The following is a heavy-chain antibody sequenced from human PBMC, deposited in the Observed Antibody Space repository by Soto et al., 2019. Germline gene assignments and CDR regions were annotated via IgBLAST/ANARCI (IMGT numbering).Heavy chain of an antibody. V-gene: IGHV3-21*01. CDR1: GFNFNSYT. CDR3: ARDCSGGSCYPGMDV. Sequence: EVQLVESGGGLVKPGGSLRLSCAASGFNFNSYTINWVRQAPGKRLEWLSSISSSGYIFSTDSVRGRFTISRDNAKNSVYLQINSLRAEDTALYLCARDCSGGSCYPGMDVWGQGTTVTVSS. CDR2: ISSSGYI. D-gene: IGHD2-15*01. J-gene: IGHJ6*02.